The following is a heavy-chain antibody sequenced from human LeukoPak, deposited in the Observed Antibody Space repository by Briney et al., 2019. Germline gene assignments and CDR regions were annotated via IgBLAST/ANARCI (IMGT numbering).Heavy chain of an antibody. D-gene: IGHD3-22*01. CDR3: ARHITMIVVAPGY. CDR1: XXTXXSXG. V-gene: IGHV1-18*01. J-gene: IGHJ4*02. CDR2: ISAYNGNT. Sequence: GASVXXSCKXSXXTXXSXGIXXVRQAPGQGLEWMGWISAYNGNTNYAQKLQGRVTMTTDTSTSTAYMELRSLRSDDTAVYYCARHITMIVVAPGYWGQGTLVTVSS.